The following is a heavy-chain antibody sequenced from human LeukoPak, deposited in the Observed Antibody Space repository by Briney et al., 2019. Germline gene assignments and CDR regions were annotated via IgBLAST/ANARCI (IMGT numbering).Heavy chain of an antibody. V-gene: IGHV3-72*01. Sequence: PGGSLRLSCAASGFSFGDHYMDWVRQAPGKGLEWVGRIRNKVNSYTTEYAAAVKGRFIISTDDSKNSLYLQMNSLRAEDTAVYYCAKGTHSTESFDYWGQGTLVTVSS. CDR3: AKGTHSTESFDY. J-gene: IGHJ4*02. CDR2: IRNKVNSYTT. CDR1: GFSFGDHY. D-gene: IGHD6-13*01.